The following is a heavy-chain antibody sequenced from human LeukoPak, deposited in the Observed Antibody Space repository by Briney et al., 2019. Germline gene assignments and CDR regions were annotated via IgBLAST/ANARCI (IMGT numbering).Heavy chain of an antibody. D-gene: IGHD3-22*01. Sequence: KPSETLSLTCTVSGGSISSGGYYWSWIRQHPGKGLEWIGYIYYSGGTYYNPSLKSRVTISVDTSKNQFSLKLSSVTAADTAVYYCARDRDSSGYLDYWGQGTLVTVSS. CDR1: GGSISSGGYY. CDR2: IYYSGGT. CDR3: ARDRDSSGYLDY. V-gene: IGHV4-31*03. J-gene: IGHJ4*02.